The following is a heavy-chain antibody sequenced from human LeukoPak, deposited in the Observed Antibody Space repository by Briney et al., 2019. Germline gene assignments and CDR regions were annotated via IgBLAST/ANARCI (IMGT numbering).Heavy chain of an antibody. CDR1: GYTFTSNY. CDR3: ARVRTGLYYYDSSGNYFDY. D-gene: IGHD3-22*01. V-gene: IGHV1-46*01. CDR2: IYPRDGST. Sequence: ASVKVSCKASGYTFTSNYIHWVRQATGQGLEWMGMIYPRDGSTSYAQKFQGRVTVTRDTSTSTAYMELSSLRSEDTAVYYCARVRTGLYYYDSSGNYFDYWGQGTLVTVSS. J-gene: IGHJ4*02.